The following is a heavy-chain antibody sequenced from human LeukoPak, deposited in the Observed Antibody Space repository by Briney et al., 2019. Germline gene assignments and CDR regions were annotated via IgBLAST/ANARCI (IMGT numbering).Heavy chain of an antibody. J-gene: IGHJ5*02. CDR1: GFTFSSYA. V-gene: IGHV3-23*01. CDR2: ISGSGDNT. CDR3: AKGGLVHRFDP. Sequence: GGSLRLSCAASGFTFSSYAMNWVRQAPGKGLEWVSGISGSGDNTYYADSVKGRFTISRDNSKNTLYLQMNSLRADDTAVYYCAKGGLVHRFDPWGQGTLVTVSS.